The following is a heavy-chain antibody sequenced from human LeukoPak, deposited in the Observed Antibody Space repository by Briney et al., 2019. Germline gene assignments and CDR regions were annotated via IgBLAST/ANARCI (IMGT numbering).Heavy chain of an antibody. CDR2: ISAYNGNT. CDR3: ARDRGGYSYGPGLDAFDI. V-gene: IGHV1-18*01. J-gene: IGHJ3*02. D-gene: IGHD5-18*01. Sequence: ASVKVSCKASGYTFTSYGISWVRLATGQGLEWMGWISAYNGNTNYAQKLQGRVTMTTDTSTSTAYMELRSLRSDDTAVYYCARDRGGYSYGPGLDAFDIWGQGTMVTVSS. CDR1: GYTFTSYG.